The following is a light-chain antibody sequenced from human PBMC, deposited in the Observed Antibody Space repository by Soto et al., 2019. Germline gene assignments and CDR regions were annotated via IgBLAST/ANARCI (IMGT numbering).Light chain of an antibody. V-gene: IGKV3-15*01. CDR3: QQYNNWPQT. CDR2: GAS. J-gene: IGKJ1*01. Sequence: VMTQAPATLSVSPGERATLSCRASQTINNNVAWYQLKDGQVPRLVIYGASTRATDIPARFSGSGSGTEFTLTISSLQSEDVAAYHCQQYNNWPQTFGQGTKVEIK. CDR1: QTINNN.